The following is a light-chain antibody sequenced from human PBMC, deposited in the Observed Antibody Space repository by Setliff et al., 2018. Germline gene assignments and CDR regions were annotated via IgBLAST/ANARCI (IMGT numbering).Light chain of an antibody. CDR3: NSYTRRGTYV. Sequence: QSALPQPAPVSGSPGQSITISCTGTSNDVGGYDYVSWYQQYPGKAPKLIIYEVSKRPSGGSDRFSGSKSGNTASLTISGLQAEDEADYYCNSYTRRGTYVFGIGTKVTV. CDR2: EVS. V-gene: IGLV2-14*01. J-gene: IGLJ1*01. CDR1: SNDVGGYDY.